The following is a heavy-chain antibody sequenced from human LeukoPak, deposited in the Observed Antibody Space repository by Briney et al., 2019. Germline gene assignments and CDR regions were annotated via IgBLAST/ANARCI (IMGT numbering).Heavy chain of an antibody. CDR3: AVGTGADRFDY. CDR1: GGTFSSYA. D-gene: IGHD1-14*01. V-gene: IGHV1-8*02. CDR2: MNPNSGNT. J-gene: IGHJ4*02. Sequence: ASVKVSCKASGGTFSSYAINWVRQATGQGLEWMGWMNPNSGNTGYAQKFQGRVTMTRNTSISTAYMELSSLRSEDTAVYYCAVGTGADRFDYWGQGTLVTVSS.